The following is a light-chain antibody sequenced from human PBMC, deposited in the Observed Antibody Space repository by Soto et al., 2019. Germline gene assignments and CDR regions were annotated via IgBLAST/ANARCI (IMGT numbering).Light chain of an antibody. V-gene: IGKV3-20*01. CDR2: DAS. CDR3: QQTAHSPLT. J-gene: IGKJ1*01. CDR1: QSVTNNY. Sequence: EIVLTQSPGTLSSSPGERATLSCRASQSVTNNYVAWYQQKPGQAPRLLIHDASSRATGIPDRFSGGGSGTDFTLTISRLEPEDFAVYFCQQTAHSPLTFGQGTRV.